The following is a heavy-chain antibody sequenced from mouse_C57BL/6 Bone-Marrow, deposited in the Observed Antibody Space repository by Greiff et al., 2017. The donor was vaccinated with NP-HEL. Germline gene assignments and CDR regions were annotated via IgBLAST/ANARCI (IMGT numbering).Heavy chain of an antibody. CDR1: GFTFSSYA. V-gene: IGHV5-4*03. D-gene: IGHD1-1*01. CDR2: ISDGGSYT. J-gene: IGHJ1*03. Sequence: EVKLMESGGGLVKPGGSLKLSCAASGFTFSSYAMSWVRQTPEKRLEWVATISDGGSYTYYPDNVKGRFTISRDNAKNNLYLQMSHLKSEDTAMYYCARKGLLRWRWYFDVRGTGTTVTVSS. CDR3: ARKGLLRWRWYFDV.